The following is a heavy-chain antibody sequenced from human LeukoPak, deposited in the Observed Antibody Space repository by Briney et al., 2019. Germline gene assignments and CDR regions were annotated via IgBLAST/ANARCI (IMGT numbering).Heavy chain of an antibody. V-gene: IGHV3-23*01. CDR3: AGSIQLWDSDY. J-gene: IGHJ4*02. CDR1: GFTFSSYA. Sequence: GGSLRLSCAASGFTFSSYAMSWVRQAPGKGLEWVSAISGSGGSTYYADSVKGRFTISRDNSKNTLYLQMNSLRAEDTTVYYCAGSIQLWDSDYWGQGTLVTVSS. CDR2: ISGSGGST. D-gene: IGHD5-18*01.